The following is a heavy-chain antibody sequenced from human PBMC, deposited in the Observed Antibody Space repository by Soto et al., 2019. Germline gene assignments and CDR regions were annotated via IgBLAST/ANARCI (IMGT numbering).Heavy chain of an antibody. D-gene: IGHD6-6*01. Sequence: SETLSLTCAVYGGSFSGYYWSWIRQPPGKGLEWIGEINHSGSTNYNPSLKSRVTISVDTSKNQFSLKLSSVTAADTAVYYCARGEYSSSYSFFLFDYWGQGTLVTVSS. J-gene: IGHJ4*02. CDR2: INHSGST. CDR1: GGSFSGYY. CDR3: ARGEYSSSYSFFLFDY. V-gene: IGHV4-34*01.